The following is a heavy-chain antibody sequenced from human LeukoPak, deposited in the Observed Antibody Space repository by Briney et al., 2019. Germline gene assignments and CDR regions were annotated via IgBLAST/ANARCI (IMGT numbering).Heavy chain of an antibody. CDR1: GGSFSGYY. CDR2: INHSGST. CDR3: ARHREIIAVAGTDFDY. D-gene: IGHD6-19*01. J-gene: IGHJ4*02. V-gene: IGHV4-34*01. Sequence: SETLSLTCAVYGGSFSGYYWSWIRQPAGKGLKWIGEINHSGSTNYNPSLKSRVTISVDTSKNQFSLKLSSVTAADTAVYYCARHREIIAVAGTDFDYWGQGTLVTVSS.